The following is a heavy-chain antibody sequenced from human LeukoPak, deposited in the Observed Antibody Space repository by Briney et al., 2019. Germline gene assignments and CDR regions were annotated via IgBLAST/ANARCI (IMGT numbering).Heavy chain of an antibody. CDR1: GFIFRDYG. J-gene: IGHJ4*02. CDR2: IRNDESDR. V-gene: IGHV3-30*02. D-gene: IGHD3-22*01. CDR3: AIYDSRGDFDY. Sequence: GGSLRLSCAASGFIFRDYGMHWVRQAPGKGLEWVAFIRNDESDRDHADSVKGRFTISRDNSKNTLYLQMNSLRPEGTGVYYCAIYDSRGDFDYWGQGTQVTVSA.